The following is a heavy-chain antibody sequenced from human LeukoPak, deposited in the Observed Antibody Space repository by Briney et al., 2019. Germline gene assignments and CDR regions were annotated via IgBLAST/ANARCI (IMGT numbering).Heavy chain of an antibody. CDR3: AREGFSGSYYDY. J-gene: IGHJ4*02. V-gene: IGHV4-59*01. CDR1: GGSISSYY. D-gene: IGHD1-26*01. Sequence: SETLSLTCTVSGGSISSYYWSWIRQPPGKGLEWIGYIYYSGSTNYNPSLKSRVTISVDTSKNQVSLKLSSVTAADTAVYFCAREGFSGSYYDYWGQGTLVTVSS. CDR2: IYYSGST.